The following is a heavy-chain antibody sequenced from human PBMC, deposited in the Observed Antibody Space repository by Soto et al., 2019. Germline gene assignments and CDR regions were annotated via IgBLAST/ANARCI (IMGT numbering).Heavy chain of an antibody. J-gene: IGHJ4*02. V-gene: IGHV4-59*08. D-gene: IGHD6-13*01. Sequence: SETLSLTCTVSGGSISSYYWSWIRQPPGNGLEWIGYIYYSGSTNYNPSLKSRVTISVDTSKNQFSLKLSSVTAADTAVYYCARLSSSWYFDYWGQGTLVTVSS. CDR1: GGSISSYY. CDR2: IYYSGST. CDR3: ARLSSSWYFDY.